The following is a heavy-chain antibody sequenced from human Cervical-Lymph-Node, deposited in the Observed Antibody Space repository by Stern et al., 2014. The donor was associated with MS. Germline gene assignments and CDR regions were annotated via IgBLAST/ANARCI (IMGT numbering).Heavy chain of an antibody. J-gene: IGHJ4*02. D-gene: IGHD1-26*01. Sequence: VQLAQSGAEMKKPGESLKISCKGSGYSFTLYCIGWVRKMTGKGIEWMGIIYPGDTDTRYSPSFQGQSAITADRSISTACLQWSSLKASDTAMYYCAALVRGSYFYWGQGTLVTVSS. V-gene: IGHV5-51*01. CDR3: AALVRGSYFY. CDR1: GYSFTLYC. CDR2: IYPGDTDT.